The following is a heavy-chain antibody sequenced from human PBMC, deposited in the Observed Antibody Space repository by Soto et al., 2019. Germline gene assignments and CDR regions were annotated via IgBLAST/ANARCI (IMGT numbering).Heavy chain of an antibody. V-gene: IGHV3-48*01. CDR3: ARHPERIAEIGWFDP. J-gene: IGHJ5*02. Sequence: EVQLVESGGGLVQPGGSLRLSCAASGFTFSSYSMNWVRQAPGKGLEWVSYISSSSSTIYYADSVKGRFTISRDNAKNSLYLQMNSLRAEDKAVYYCARHPERIAEIGWFDPWGQGTLVNVSS. D-gene: IGHD6-13*01. CDR1: GFTFSSYS. CDR2: ISSSSSTI.